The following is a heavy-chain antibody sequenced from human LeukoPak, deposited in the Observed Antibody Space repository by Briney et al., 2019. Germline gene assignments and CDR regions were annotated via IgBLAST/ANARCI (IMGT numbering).Heavy chain of an antibody. CDR3: AREVEYYDSSGYRPNAFDI. D-gene: IGHD3-22*01. J-gene: IGHJ3*02. Sequence: SETLSLTCTVSDGSIINNNHYWGWTRQPPGKGLEWIGSISYSGGTAYNPSLRSRVTISVDTSKNQFSLKVNSVTAADTAVYYCAREVEYYDSSGYRPNAFDIWGQGTLVTVSS. CDR1: DGSIINNNHY. CDR2: ISYSGGT. V-gene: IGHV4-39*02.